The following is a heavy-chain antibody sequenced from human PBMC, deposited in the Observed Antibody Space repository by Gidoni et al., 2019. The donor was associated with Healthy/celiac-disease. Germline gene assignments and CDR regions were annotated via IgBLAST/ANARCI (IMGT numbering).Heavy chain of an antibody. CDR2: ISSSSSTI. CDR3: ARAFMYYDILTGYYRNREFDI. CDR1: GFTFSSYS. V-gene: IGHV3-48*01. J-gene: IGHJ3*02. D-gene: IGHD3-9*01. Sequence: EVQLVESGGGLVQPGGSLRLSCAASGFTFSSYSMTWVRQAPGKGLEWVSYISSSSSTIYYADSVKGRFTISRDNAKNSLYLQMNSLRAEDTAVYYCARAFMYYDILTGYYRNREFDIWGQGTMVTVSS.